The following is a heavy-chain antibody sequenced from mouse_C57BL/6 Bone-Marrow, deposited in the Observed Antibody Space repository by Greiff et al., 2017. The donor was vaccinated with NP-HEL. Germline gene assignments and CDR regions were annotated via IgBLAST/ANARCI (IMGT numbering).Heavy chain of an antibody. CDR3: TRFTTVVPY. D-gene: IGHD1-1*01. J-gene: IGHJ3*01. CDR1: GFNIKDDY. V-gene: IGHV14-4*01. CDR2: IDPENGDT. Sequence: EVQVVESGAELVRPGASVKLSCTASGFNIKDDYMHWVKQRPEQGLEWIGWIDPENGDTEYASKFQGKATITADTSSNTAYLQLSSLTSEDTAVYYCTRFTTVVPYWGQGTLVTVSA.